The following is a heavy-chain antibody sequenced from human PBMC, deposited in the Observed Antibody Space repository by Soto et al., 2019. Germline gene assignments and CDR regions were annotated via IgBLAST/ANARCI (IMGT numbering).Heavy chain of an antibody. J-gene: IGHJ3*02. D-gene: IGHD3-10*01. CDR1: GGSISSYY. CDR2: IYYSGST. Sequence: SETLSLTCTVSGGSISSYYWSWIRQPPGKGLEWIGYIYYSGSTNYNPSLKSRVTISVDTSKNQFSLKLSSVTAADTAVYYCAATYYYGSGSYYAAFDIWGQGTMVTVSS. CDR3: AATYYYGSGSYYAAFDI. V-gene: IGHV4-59*01.